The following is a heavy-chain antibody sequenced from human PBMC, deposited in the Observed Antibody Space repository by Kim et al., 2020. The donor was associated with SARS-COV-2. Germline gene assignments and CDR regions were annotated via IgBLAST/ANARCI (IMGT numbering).Heavy chain of an antibody. CDR2: INTNTGNP. D-gene: IGHD3-3*01. CDR3: ARDSGVCTFFGVVIRDPNYYGMDV. Sequence: ASVKVSCKASGYTFTSYAMNWVRQAPGQGLEWMGWINTNTGNPTYAQGFTGRFVFSLDTSVRTAYLQITSLKAEDTAVYYCARDSGVCTFFGVVIRDPNYYGMDVWGQGTTVTVSS. J-gene: IGHJ6*02. CDR1: GYTFTSYA. V-gene: IGHV7-4-1*02.